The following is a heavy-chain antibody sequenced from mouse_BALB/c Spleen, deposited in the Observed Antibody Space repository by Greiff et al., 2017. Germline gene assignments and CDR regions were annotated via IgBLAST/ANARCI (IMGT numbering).Heavy chain of an antibody. CDR2: IYWDDDK. CDR1: GFSLSTSGMG. J-gene: IGHJ2*01. V-gene: IGHV8-12*01. CDR3: ARSDGYYNYFDY. Sequence: QVTLKECGPGLLQPSQTLSLTCSFSGFSLSTSGMGVSWIRQPSGKGLEWLAHIYWDDDKRYNPSLKSRLTISKDTSSNQVFLKITSVDTADTATYYCARSDGYYNYFDYWGQGTTLTVSS. D-gene: IGHD2-3*01.